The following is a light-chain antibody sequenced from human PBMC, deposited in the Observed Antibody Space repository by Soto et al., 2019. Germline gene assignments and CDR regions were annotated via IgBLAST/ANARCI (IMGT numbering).Light chain of an antibody. V-gene: IGKV3-11*01. CDR3: QQRNNWPWLT. J-gene: IGKJ4*01. Sequence: EIVLTQSPATLSLSPGERATLSCRASQSVKNYLAWYQQKPGQAPRLLIYDISNRATGIPARFSGSGSGADFTLPISSLEAEDFAVYYCQQRNNWPWLTFGGGTRVEIK. CDR1: QSVKNY. CDR2: DIS.